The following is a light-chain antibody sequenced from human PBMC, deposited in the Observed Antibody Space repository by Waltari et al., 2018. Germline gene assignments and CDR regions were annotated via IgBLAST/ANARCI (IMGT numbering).Light chain of an antibody. CDR3: QSYDSSLTGSWV. Sequence: QSVLTQPPSVSGAPGQRVTIPFTGRGSNIGAGYDVHWYQQLPGTAPKLLIYGNTNRPSGVPDRFSGSKSGTSGSLAITGLQAEDEAYYYCQSYDSSLTGSWVFGGGTKLTVL. V-gene: IGLV1-40*01. J-gene: IGLJ3*02. CDR1: GSNIGAGYD. CDR2: GNT.